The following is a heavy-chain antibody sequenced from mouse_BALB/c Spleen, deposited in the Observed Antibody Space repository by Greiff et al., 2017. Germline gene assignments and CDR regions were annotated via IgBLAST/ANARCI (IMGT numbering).Heavy chain of an antibody. CDR3: AIGGSSSYAMDY. J-gene: IGHJ4*01. D-gene: IGHD1-1*01. Sequence: DVQLQESGPELVKPGASVKISCKASGYSFTGYFMNWVMQSHGKSLEWIGRINPYNGDTFYNQKFKGKATLTVDKSSSTAHMELRSLASEDSAVYYCAIGGSSSYAMDYWGQGTSVTVSS. CDR1: GYSFTGYF. V-gene: IGHV1-20*02. CDR2: INPYNGDT.